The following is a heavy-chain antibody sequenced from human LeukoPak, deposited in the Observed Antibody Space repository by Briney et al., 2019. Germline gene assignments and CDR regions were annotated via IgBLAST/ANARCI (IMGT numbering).Heavy chain of an antibody. J-gene: IGHJ4*02. CDR3: ARDPSWGFGELLPDY. D-gene: IGHD3-10*01. V-gene: IGHV4-39*07. CDR1: GGSISSSSYY. CDR2: IYYSGST. Sequence: SDTLSLTCTVSGGSISSSSYYWGWIRQPPGKGLGWIGSIYYSGSTYYNPSLKSRVTISVDTSKNQFSLKLSSVTAADTAVYYCARDPSWGFGELLPDYWGQGTLVTVSS.